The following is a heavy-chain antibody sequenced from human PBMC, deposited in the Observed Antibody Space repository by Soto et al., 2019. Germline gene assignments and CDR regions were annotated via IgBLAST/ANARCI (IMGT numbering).Heavy chain of an antibody. CDR3: ARSRSGAVADSFDF. V-gene: IGHV3-30*04. J-gene: IGHJ4*02. D-gene: IGHD3-10*01. CDR1: GFTFSRYA. Sequence: QVQVVESGGGVVQPGRSLRLSCAASGFTFSRYAIHWVRQAPGKGLEWVAVISKDGSNKYYVDSVKGRFTISRDNSRNTLDLQMHSLRDEDAAVYYCARSRSGAVADSFDFWGQGTLVTVPS. CDR2: ISKDGSNK.